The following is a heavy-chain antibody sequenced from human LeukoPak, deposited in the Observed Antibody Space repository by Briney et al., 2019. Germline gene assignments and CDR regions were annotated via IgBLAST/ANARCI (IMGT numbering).Heavy chain of an antibody. CDR1: GFTVSSTY. J-gene: IGHJ5*02. V-gene: IGHV3-66*01. CDR2: IYSGGNT. D-gene: IGHD6-19*01. CDR3: ARMVTGWPNWIDP. Sequence: GGSLRLSCAASGFTVSSTYMSWVRQAPGKGLEWVSVIYSGGNTYYADSVKGRFTFARDVSKNTLYLQMNSLRVEDTAVYYCARMVTGWPNWIDPWGQGTLVTVSS.